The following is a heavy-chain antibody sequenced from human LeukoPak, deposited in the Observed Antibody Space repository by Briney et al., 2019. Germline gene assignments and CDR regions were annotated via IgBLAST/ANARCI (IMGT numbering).Heavy chain of an antibody. J-gene: IGHJ4*02. CDR1: SGFISSYY. Sequence: SETLSLTCTVWSGFISSYYWSWIRQPPGKGLEWIGYIYYSGSTNYNPSLKSRVTISVDTSKNQFSLKLSSETAAEYYSAYCARREFSSGWYYFDYWGQGTLVTVSS. V-gene: IGHV4-59*01. CDR3: ARREFSSGWYYFDY. CDR2: IYYSGST. D-gene: IGHD6-19*01.